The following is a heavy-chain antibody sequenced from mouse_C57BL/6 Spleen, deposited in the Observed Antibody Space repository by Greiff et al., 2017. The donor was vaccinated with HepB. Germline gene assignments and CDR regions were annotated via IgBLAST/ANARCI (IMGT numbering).Heavy chain of an antibody. CDR1: GYTFTSYT. CDR3: SREDYGSSDYAMDY. V-gene: IGHV1-4*01. D-gene: IGHD1-1*01. CDR2: INPSSGYT. J-gene: IGHJ4*01. Sequence: QVQLQQSGAELARPGASVKMSCKASGYTFTSYTMHWVKQRPGQGLEWIGYINPSSGYTKYNQKFKDKATLTADKSSSTAYMQLSSLTSEASAFYYCSREDYGSSDYAMDYWGQGTSVTVSS.